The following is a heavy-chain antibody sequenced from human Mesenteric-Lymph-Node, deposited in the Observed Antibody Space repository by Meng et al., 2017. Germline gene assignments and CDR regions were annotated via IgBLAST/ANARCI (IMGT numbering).Heavy chain of an antibody. Sequence: GGSLRLSCAASGFTFSSYAISWVRQAPGQGLEWMGGIIPIFGTANYAQKFQGRVTITTDESTSTAYMELSSLRSEDTAVYYCASPSRPIDIVVVPAAPVQKWGDAFDIWGQGTMVTVSS. CDR2: IIPIFGTA. D-gene: IGHD2-2*01. V-gene: IGHV1-69*05. J-gene: IGHJ3*02. CDR1: GFTFSSYA. CDR3: ASPSRPIDIVVVPAAPVQKWGDAFDI.